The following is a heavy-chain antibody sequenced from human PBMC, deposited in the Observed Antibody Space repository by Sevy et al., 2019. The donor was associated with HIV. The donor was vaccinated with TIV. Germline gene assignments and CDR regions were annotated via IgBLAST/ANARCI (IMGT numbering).Heavy chain of an antibody. V-gene: IGHV3-23*01. J-gene: IGHJ4*02. Sequence: GGSLRLSCAASGFSFSTYAMTWVRQAPGKGLEWVSAISGSGSNTYNADSVKGRFTISRDNSKNTLYLQMSSLRAEDTAVYYCAKEGPRYNYDSSGYFPSWGQGTLVTVSS. CDR3: AKEGPRYNYDSSGYFPS. CDR2: ISGSGSNT. CDR1: GFSFSTYA. D-gene: IGHD3-22*01.